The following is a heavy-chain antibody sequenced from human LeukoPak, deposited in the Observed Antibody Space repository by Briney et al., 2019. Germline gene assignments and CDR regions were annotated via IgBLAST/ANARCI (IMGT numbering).Heavy chain of an antibody. CDR2: IYYGGST. CDR1: GGSISSSNW. D-gene: IGHD3-10*01. V-gene: IGHV4-4*02. J-gene: IGHJ4*02. CDR3: ARGVDYYGV. Sequence: PSGTLSLTCAVSGGSISSSNWWSWVRQPPGKGLEWIGEIYYGGSTNYNPSLKARVTISVDTSKKQFSLKLSSVTAAGTAVYYCARGVDYYGVWGQGTLVTVSS.